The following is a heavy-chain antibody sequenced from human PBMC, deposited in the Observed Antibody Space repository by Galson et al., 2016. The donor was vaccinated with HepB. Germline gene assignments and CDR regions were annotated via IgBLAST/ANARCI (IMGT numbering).Heavy chain of an antibody. CDR1: GGSISSGDYY. Sequence: ILSLTCTVSGGSISSGDYYWRWIRQPPGQGLEWIGYIYYSGSTYYNPSLKSRLTISVDTSKNQFSLKLSSVTAADTAVYYCARDISVRAAGLDYWGQGTLVTVSS. CDR3: ARDISVRAAGLDY. D-gene: IGHD3-10*01. J-gene: IGHJ4*02. V-gene: IGHV4-30-4*01. CDR2: IYYSGST.